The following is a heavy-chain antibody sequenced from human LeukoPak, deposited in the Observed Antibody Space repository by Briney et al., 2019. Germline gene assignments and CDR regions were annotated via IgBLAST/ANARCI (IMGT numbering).Heavy chain of an antibody. CDR3: SRENGAFSPFGY. Sequence: SQTLSLTCTVSGGSISSGGYYWSWVRQPPGQGLEWIGEISLTGLTHYNPSLESRVTVSLDKSKNQLSLNLTSVTAADTAVYYCSRENGAFSPFGYWGQGTLVTVLS. D-gene: IGHD2-8*01. V-gene: IGHV4-30-2*01. CDR1: GGSISSGGYY. J-gene: IGHJ4*02. CDR2: ISLTGLT.